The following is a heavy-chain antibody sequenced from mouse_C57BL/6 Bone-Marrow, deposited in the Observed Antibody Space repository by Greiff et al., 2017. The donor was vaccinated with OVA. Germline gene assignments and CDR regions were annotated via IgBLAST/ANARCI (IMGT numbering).Heavy chain of an antibody. V-gene: IGHV1-7*01. CDR1: GYTFSSYW. CDR3: ARSGYGNAEFAY. CDR2: INPSSGYT. J-gene: IGHJ3*01. Sequence: QVQLQQSGAELVKPGASVKLSCKASGYTFSSYWMHWVKQRPGQGLEWIGYINPSSGYTKYNQKFKDKATLTADKSYSTAYMQLSNLTYEDTAVYYCARSGYGNAEFAYWGQGTLVTVSA. D-gene: IGHD2-1*01.